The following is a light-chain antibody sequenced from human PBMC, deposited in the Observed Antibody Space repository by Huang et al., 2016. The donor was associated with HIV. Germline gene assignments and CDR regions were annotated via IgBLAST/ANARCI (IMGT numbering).Light chain of an antibody. Sequence: DVVMTQTPLSLSVTPGQPASISCRSSQSLLYSDGKTYLYWYLQTPGQSPQLLIYEVSSRFSGVPDKFSGSGSGTDFTLKISRVGAKDVGFYDCMQGRSLPRTFGQGTKVEIK. CDR3: MQGRSLPRT. J-gene: IGKJ1*01. V-gene: IGKV2-29*03. CDR2: EVS. CDR1: QSLLYSDGKTY.